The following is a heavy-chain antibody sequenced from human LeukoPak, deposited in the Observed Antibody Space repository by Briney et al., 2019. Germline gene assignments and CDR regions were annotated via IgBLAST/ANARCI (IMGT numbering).Heavy chain of an antibody. CDR1: GFTFSSDW. Sequence: PGGSLRLSCAASGFTFSSDWVPWVRQAPGKGLLWVSRINSDGSVTTYADSVKGRFTISRDNAKNTLYLQMNSLRAEDTAVYYCTRATGSFYGLGYWGQGTLVTVSS. CDR2: INSDGSVT. D-gene: IGHD1-26*01. J-gene: IGHJ4*02. V-gene: IGHV3-74*01. CDR3: TRATGSFYGLGY.